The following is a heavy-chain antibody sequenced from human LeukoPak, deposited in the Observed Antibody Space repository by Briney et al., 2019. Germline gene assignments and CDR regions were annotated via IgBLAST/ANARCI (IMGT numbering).Heavy chain of an antibody. J-gene: IGHJ4*02. V-gene: IGHV3-7*01. CDR3: ARGGLRFEYDY. Sequence: GGSLRLSCAASGFTFSSYWMSWVRQAPGKGLEWVANIKQDGSEKYYVDSVKGRFTISRDNAKSSLYLQMNSLRAEDTAVYYCARGGLRFEYDYWGQGTLVTVSS. CDR1: GFTFSSYW. D-gene: IGHD3-3*01. CDR2: IKQDGSEK.